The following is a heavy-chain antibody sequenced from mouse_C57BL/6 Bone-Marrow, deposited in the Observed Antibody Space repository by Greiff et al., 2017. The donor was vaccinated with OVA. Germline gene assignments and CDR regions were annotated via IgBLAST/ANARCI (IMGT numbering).Heavy chain of an antibody. V-gene: IGHV1-15*01. D-gene: IGHD2-4*01. CDR2: IDPETGGT. Sequence: VQLQQSGAELVRPGASVTLSCKASGYTFTDYEMHWVKQTPVHGLEWIGAIDPETGGTAYNQKFKGKAILTADKSSSTAYMELRSLTSEDSAVYYCTRENDYDYYAMDYWGQGTSVTVSS. CDR3: TRENDYDYYAMDY. CDR1: GYTFTDYE. J-gene: IGHJ4*01.